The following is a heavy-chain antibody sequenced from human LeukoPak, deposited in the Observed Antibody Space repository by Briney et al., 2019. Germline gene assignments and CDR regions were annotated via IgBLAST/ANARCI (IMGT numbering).Heavy chain of an antibody. V-gene: IGHV3-23*01. CDR2: ISGGGGST. Sequence: GGSLRLSCAASGFTFSTYAMNWVRQAPGKGLEWVSVISGGGGSTYYADSVKGRFTISRDNSKNTLYLHMNSLRAEDTAVYHCARRGLHDYWGQGTLVTVSS. CDR1: GFTFSTYA. J-gene: IGHJ4*02. CDR3: ARRGLHDY. D-gene: IGHD3-10*01.